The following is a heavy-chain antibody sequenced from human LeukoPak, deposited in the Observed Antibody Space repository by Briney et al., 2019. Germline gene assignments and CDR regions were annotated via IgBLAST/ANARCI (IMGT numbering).Heavy chain of an antibody. D-gene: IGHD3-22*01. CDR1: GYSFPSYW. CDR2: IYPGDSDT. J-gene: IGHJ4*02. CDR3: ARGINCNDRSGYDY. V-gene: IGHV5-51*01. Sequence: GESLKISCQGSGYSFPSYWIAWVRQMPGKGLEWMGIIYPGDSDTRYSPSFQGLVTISADKSISTAYLQWSSLKASDTAMYYCARGINCNDRSGYDYWGQGTLVTVSS.